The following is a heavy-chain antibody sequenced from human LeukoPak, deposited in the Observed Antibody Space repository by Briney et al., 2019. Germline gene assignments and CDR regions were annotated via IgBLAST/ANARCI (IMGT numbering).Heavy chain of an antibody. D-gene: IGHD6-13*01. CDR3: ARDGSIAAAGRKRENYYYYMDV. J-gene: IGHJ6*03. CDR2: IIPIFGTA. V-gene: IGHV1-69*05. Sequence: ASVKVSCKASGGTFNSYAISWVRQAPGQGLEWMGGIIPIFGTANYAQKFQGRVTITTDESTSTAYMELSSLRSEDTAVYYCARDGSIAAAGRKRENYYYYMDVWGKGTTVTVSS. CDR1: GGTFNSYA.